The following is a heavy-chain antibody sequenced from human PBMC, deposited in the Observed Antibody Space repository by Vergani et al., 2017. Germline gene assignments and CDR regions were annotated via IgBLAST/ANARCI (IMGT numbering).Heavy chain of an antibody. Sequence: QVQLQESGPGLVKPSETLSLTCTVSGGSISSYYWSWIRQPAGKGLEWIGRIYTSGSTNYHPSLKSRVTISVETSKNQFSLKLSSVIAADTAVYYCARSGPYYDFWSGYYSNIFDYWGQGTLVTVSS. CDR1: GGSISSYY. CDR2: IYTSGST. J-gene: IGHJ4*02. CDR3: ARSGPYYDFWSGYYSNIFDY. D-gene: IGHD3-3*01. V-gene: IGHV4-4*07.